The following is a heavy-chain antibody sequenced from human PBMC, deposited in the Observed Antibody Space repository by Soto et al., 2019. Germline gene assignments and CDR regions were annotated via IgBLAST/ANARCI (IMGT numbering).Heavy chain of an antibody. D-gene: IGHD2-15*01. V-gene: IGHV1-69*13. J-gene: IGHJ1*01. CDR1: GGTFSSYA. CDR2: IIPIFGTA. CDR3: ARAPRGSTVVDSAKYFQH. Sequence: SVKVSCKASGGTFSSYAISWVRQAPGQGLEWMGGIIPIFGTANYAQKFQGRVTITADESTSTAYMELSSLRSEDTAVYYCARAPRGSTVVDSAKYFQHWGQGTLVTVSS.